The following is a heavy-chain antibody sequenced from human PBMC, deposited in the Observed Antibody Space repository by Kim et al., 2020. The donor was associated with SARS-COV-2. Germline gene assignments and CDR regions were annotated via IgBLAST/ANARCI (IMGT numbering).Heavy chain of an antibody. CDR1: GGTFSSYA. CDR3: AREYAAAGTHSFDY. Sequence: SVKVSCKASGGTFSSYAISWVRQAPGQGLEWMGGIIPIFGTANYAQKFQGRVTITADESTSTAYMELSSLRSEDTAVYYCAREYAAAGTHSFDYWGQGTLVTVSS. V-gene: IGHV1-69*13. CDR2: IIPIFGTA. D-gene: IGHD6-13*01. J-gene: IGHJ4*02.